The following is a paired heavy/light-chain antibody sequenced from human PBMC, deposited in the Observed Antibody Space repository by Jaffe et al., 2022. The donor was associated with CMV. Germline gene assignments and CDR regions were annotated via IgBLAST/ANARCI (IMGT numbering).Light chain of an antibody. V-gene: IGLV1-44*01. CDR1: SSNIGSNP. CDR3: SAWDDSLYGQV. J-gene: IGLJ3*02. Sequence: QSVLTQPPSASGTPGQRVTISCSGSSSNIGSNPVNWFQQVPGTAPKLLIYRNSQRPSGVPDRFSGSKSGTSASLAISGLQSEDEADYYCSAWDDSLYGQVFGGGTKLTVL. CDR2: RNS.
Heavy chain of an antibody. J-gene: IGHJ4*02. CDR3: ARDGLYGDDFDY. CDR2: IISDGSVT. D-gene: IGHD4-17*01. Sequence: EVQLVESGGGLVQPGGSLRLSCAASGFTFSRYWMHWVRQAPGKGLMWVARIISDGSVTSYADSVKGRFTISRDNAKNTLYLQMNSLRVEDTAVYYCARDGLYGDDFDYWGQGTLVTVSS. CDR1: GFTFSRYW. V-gene: IGHV3-74*01.